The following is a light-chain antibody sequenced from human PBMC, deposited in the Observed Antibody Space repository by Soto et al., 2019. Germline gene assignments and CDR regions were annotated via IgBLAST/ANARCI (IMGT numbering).Light chain of an antibody. CDR1: SSNIGAGYD. Sequence: SVLTQPPSVSGAPGQRVTISCTGSSSNIGAGYDVHWYQQLPGTAPKLLIYGNSNRPSGVPDRVSGSKSGTSASLAITGLQAEDEADYSCQSYDSSLSGSYVFGTGTKLTVL. CDR2: GNS. CDR3: QSYDSSLSGSYV. V-gene: IGLV1-40*01. J-gene: IGLJ1*01.